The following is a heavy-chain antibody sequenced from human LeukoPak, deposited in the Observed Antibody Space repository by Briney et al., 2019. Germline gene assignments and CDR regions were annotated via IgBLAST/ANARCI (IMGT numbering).Heavy chain of an antibody. Sequence: GGSLRLSCAASGFTFSSYSMNWVRQAPGGGLEWVSSMTISSDYIYYADSVKGRFTISRDNARNSLYLQVNSLRAEDTAVYYCARGYYYDGSGYPSEIDYWGQGTLVTVSS. V-gene: IGHV3-21*01. D-gene: IGHD3-22*01. CDR1: GFTFSSYS. J-gene: IGHJ4*02. CDR3: ARGYYYDGSGYPSEIDY. CDR2: MTISSDYI.